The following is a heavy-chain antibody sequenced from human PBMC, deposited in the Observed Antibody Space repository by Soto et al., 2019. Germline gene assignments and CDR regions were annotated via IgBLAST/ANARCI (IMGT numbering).Heavy chain of an antibody. CDR3: ARSGEQQLVLNGNYCGMDV. Sequence: ASVKVSCKASGYTFTSYYMYWVRQAPGQGLEWMGIINPSGGSRNYAQKFQGRVTMTRDTSTSTVYMELSSLRSEDTAVYYCARSGEQQLVLNGNYCGMDVWGQGTTVTVSS. J-gene: IGHJ6*02. CDR2: INPSGGSR. CDR1: GYTFTSYY. D-gene: IGHD6-13*01. V-gene: IGHV1-46*01.